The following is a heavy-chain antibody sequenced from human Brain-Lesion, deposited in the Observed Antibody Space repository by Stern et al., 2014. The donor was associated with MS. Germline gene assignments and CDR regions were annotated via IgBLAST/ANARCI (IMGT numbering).Heavy chain of an antibody. V-gene: IGHV4-39*01. CDR2: IYYSGTT. D-gene: IGHD5-12*01. Sequence: VQLVESGPGLVKPSETLSLTCSVSGGSISRSTYYWGWIRQPPGKGLEWIGSIYYSGTTYYNPSLKSRVTIAPPTTRFSLRLTSGTAADTAVYYCARHDGWLPHYWSQGTLVTVSS. CDR1: GGSISRSTYY. CDR3: ARHDGWLPHY. J-gene: IGHJ4*02.